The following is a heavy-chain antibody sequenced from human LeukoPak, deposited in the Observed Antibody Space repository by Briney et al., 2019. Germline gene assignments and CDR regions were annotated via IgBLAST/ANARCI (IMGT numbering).Heavy chain of an antibody. J-gene: IGHJ4*02. CDR1: GISFSSNR. D-gene: IGHD3-3*01. CDR2: IESDGSNT. Sequence: PGGSLRLSCVASGISFSSNRMHWVRQAPGKGLVWVSHIESDGSNTGYADSVKGRFTISRDPAKNTVYLQMNSLRVDDTAAYYCARPGSASGYWVQWGQGTLVTVSS. CDR3: ARPGSASGYWVQ. V-gene: IGHV3-74*01.